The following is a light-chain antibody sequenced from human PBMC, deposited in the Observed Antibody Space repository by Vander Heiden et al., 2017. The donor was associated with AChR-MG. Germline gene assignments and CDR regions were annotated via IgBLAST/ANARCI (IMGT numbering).Light chain of an antibody. V-gene: IGLV1-51*01. Sequence: QSVFTPPPSLSSAPGPKVSISCSRNNSNLGYNFVSWYQQFPGTAPKLLIYDNNKRPSGIPARFSASKSLMSATLGITGLQTGDEAHYYCAMWDSGLSAGFFGGGTKVTVL. CDR2: DNN. CDR1: NSNLGYNF. J-gene: IGLJ2*01. CDR3: AMWDSGLSAGF.